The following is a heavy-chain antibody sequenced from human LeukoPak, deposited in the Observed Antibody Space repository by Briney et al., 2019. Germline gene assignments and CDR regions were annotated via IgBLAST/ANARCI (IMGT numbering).Heavy chain of an antibody. V-gene: IGHV3-23*01. CDR2: FSGSGTTT. Sequence: GGSLRLSCAASGFTFFNYDTTWVRQAPGKGLEWVSTFSGSGTTTYYADPVKGRFTISRDNSKNTLYLQMNSLRAEDTALYYCVKGSACDYWGQGTLVTVSS. D-gene: IGHD3-16*01. CDR3: VKGSACDY. J-gene: IGHJ4*02. CDR1: GFTFFNYD.